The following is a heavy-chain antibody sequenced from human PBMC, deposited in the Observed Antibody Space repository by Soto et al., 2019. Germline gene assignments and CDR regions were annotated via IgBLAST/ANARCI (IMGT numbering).Heavy chain of an antibody. J-gene: IGHJ6*02. V-gene: IGHV5-51*01. D-gene: IGHD6-6*01. CDR1: GYSFTNYW. CDR2: IHPGDSDT. Sequence: GESLKISCKGSGYSFTNYWIGWVRQMPGKGLEWMGIIHPGDSDTRYSPSFQGQVTISADKSISTAYLQWSSLKASDTAMYYCARHSTYRSSGGYYYGMDVWGQGTTVTVSS. CDR3: ARHSTYRSSGGYYYGMDV.